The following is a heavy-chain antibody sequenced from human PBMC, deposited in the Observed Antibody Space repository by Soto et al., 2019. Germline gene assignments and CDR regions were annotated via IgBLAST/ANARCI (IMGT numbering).Heavy chain of an antibody. Sequence: EVQLLESGGGLVQPGGSLRLSCAASGFTFSSYAMSWVRQAPGKGLEWVSAISGSGGSTYYADSVKGRFTISRDNSKNTQYLQMNSLRAEDTAVSYCASTYCSGGSSSSYYYYYYGMDVWGQGTTVTVSS. CDR2: ISGSGGST. J-gene: IGHJ6*02. CDR3: ASTYCSGGSSSSYYYYYYGMDV. CDR1: GFTFSSYA. V-gene: IGHV3-23*01. D-gene: IGHD2-15*01.